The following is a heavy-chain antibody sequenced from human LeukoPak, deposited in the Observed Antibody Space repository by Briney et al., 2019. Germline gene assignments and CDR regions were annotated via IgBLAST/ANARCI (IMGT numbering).Heavy chain of an antibody. Sequence: GGSLRLSCAASGFTFSSYSMNWVRQAPGKGLEWVSSISSSSSYIYYADSVKGRFTISRDNAKNSLSLQMNSLRAEDTAVYYCARVMITFGGVIGYDAFDIWGQGTMVTVSS. CDR2: ISSSSSYI. CDR1: GFTFSSYS. V-gene: IGHV3-21*01. CDR3: ARVMITFGGVIGYDAFDI. D-gene: IGHD3-16*02. J-gene: IGHJ3*02.